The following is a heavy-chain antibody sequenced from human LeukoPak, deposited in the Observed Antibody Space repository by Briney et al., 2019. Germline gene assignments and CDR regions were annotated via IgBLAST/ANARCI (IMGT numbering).Heavy chain of an antibody. CDR3: ARHVKRGYSYGSYFDY. CDR1: GGSFSGYY. J-gene: IGHJ4*02. CDR2: INHSGST. D-gene: IGHD5-18*01. Sequence: SETLSLTCAVYGGSFSGYYWSWIRQPPGKGLEWIGEINHSGSTNYNPSLKSRVTISVDTSKNQFSLKLSSVTAADTAVYYCARHVKRGYSYGSYFDYWGQGTLVTVSS. V-gene: IGHV4-34*01.